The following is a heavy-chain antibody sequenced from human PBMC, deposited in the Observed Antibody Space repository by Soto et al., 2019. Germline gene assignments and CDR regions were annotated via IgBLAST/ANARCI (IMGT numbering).Heavy chain of an antibody. CDR1: GGSISSGDYY. CDR2: IYYSGST. D-gene: IGHD3-10*01. J-gene: IGHJ4*02. Sequence: SETLSLTCTVSGGSISSGDYYWSWIRQPPGKGLEWIGYIYYSGSTYYNPSLKSRVTISVDTSKNQFSLKLSSVTAADTAVYYCARDGYGVTMVRGVIPLYYFDYWGQGTLVTVSS. CDR3: ARDGYGVTMVRGVIPLYYFDY. V-gene: IGHV4-30-4*01.